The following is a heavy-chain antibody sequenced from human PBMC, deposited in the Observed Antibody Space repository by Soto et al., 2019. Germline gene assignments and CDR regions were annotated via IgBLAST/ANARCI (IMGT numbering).Heavy chain of an antibody. CDR3: AEAMGATTPWDGFDP. J-gene: IGHJ5*02. V-gene: IGHV3-23*01. CDR2: ITGSGGRT. CDR1: GFTFSSYA. Sequence: EVQLLESGGGLVQPGGSLRLSCAASGFTFSSYAMSWVRQAPGKGLEWVSAITGSGGRTYYAESVTGRFTISRDNSKNTLYLQMNSLRAEDTAVYYCAEAMGATTPWDGFDPWGQGTLVTVSS. D-gene: IGHD1-26*01.